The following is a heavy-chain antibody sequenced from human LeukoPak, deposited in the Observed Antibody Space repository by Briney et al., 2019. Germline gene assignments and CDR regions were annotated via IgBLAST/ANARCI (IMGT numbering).Heavy chain of an antibody. CDR1: GFTFSSYT. CDR2: INHSGST. CDR3: ARGRFRTMIVVFSGWFDP. D-gene: IGHD3-22*01. Sequence: GSLRLSCTASGFTFSSYTMNWVRQAPGKGLEWIGEINHSGSTNYNPSLKSRVTISVDTSKNQFSLKLSSVTAADTAVYYCARGRFRTMIVVFSGWFDPWGQGTLVTVSS. J-gene: IGHJ5*02. V-gene: IGHV4-34*01.